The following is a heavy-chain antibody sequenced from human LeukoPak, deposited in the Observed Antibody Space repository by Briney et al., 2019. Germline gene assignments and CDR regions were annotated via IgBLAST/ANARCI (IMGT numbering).Heavy chain of an antibody. V-gene: IGHV3-9*01. Sequence: GGSLRLSCAASGFTFDDYAMHWVRQAPGKGLEWVSGISWNSGSIGYADSVKGRFTISRDNAKNSLYLQMNSPRAEDTALYYCAKASYDSSGYYPFDYWGQGTLVTVSS. J-gene: IGHJ4*02. CDR2: ISWNSGSI. CDR1: GFTFDDYA. CDR3: AKASYDSSGYYPFDY. D-gene: IGHD3-22*01.